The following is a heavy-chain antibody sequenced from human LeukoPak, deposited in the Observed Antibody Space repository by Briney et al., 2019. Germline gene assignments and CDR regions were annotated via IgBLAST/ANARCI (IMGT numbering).Heavy chain of an antibody. Sequence: PGGSLRLSCAASGLTFSSYSMNWVRQAPGKGLEWVSSISSSSSHIYYADSVKGRFTISRDNAKNSLYLQMNSLRAEDTAVYYCARDAPSIVVVPAAAPYYYYGMDVWGQGTTVTVSS. D-gene: IGHD2-2*01. CDR2: ISSSSSHI. J-gene: IGHJ6*02. CDR1: GLTFSSYS. V-gene: IGHV3-21*01. CDR3: ARDAPSIVVVPAAAPYYYYGMDV.